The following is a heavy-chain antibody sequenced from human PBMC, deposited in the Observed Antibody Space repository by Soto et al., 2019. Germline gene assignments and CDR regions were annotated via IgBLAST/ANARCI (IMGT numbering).Heavy chain of an antibody. Sequence: GGSLRLACAASGFTFSSYWMNWVRQAPGKGLEWVANINQDGNEDNLLDSVKGRFTISRDNAKNSLFLQMNSLRVDDTAVYYCARTGDGHHDFLDYWGQGALVTVSS. J-gene: IGHJ4*02. CDR1: GFTFSSYW. CDR3: ARTGDGHHDFLDY. V-gene: IGHV3-7*01. D-gene: IGHD1-1*01. CDR2: INQDGNED.